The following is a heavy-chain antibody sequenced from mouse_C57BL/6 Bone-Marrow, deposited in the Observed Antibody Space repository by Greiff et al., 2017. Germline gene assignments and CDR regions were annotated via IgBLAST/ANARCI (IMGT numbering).Heavy chain of an antibody. CDR2: INYDGSST. CDR1: GFTFSDYY. V-gene: IGHV5-16*01. CDR3: ARHYYGSSPPYFDY. D-gene: IGHD1-1*01. J-gene: IGHJ2*01. Sequence: EVMLVESEGGLVQPGSSMKLSCTASGFTFSDYYMAWVRQVPEKGLEWVANINYDGSSTYYLDSLKSRFIISRDNAKNILYLQMSSLKSEDTATYYCARHYYGSSPPYFDYWGQGTTLTVSS.